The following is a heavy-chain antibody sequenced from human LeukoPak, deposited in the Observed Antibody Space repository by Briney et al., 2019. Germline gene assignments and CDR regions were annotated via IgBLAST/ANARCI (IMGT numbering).Heavy chain of an antibody. D-gene: IGHD3-22*01. CDR2: IYPGDFDT. CDR1: AYSFTSYW. CDR3: ARWYYYDSSGYSETYYFDY. J-gene: IGHJ4*02. Sequence: GASLKISSKGSAYSFTSYWIGWVRQMPGKGLEWMGVIYPGDFDTRYSPSLQGQVTISADTSISTACLQWSSLKASDTAMYYCARWYYYDSSGYSETYYFDYWGQGTLVTVCS. V-gene: IGHV5-51*01.